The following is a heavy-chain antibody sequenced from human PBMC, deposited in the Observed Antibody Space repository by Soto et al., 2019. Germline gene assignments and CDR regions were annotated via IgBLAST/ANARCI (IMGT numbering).Heavy chain of an antibody. CDR2: ISAYNGNT. CDR1: GYTFTSSG. J-gene: IGHJ4*02. V-gene: IGHV1-18*04. Sequence: ASVKVSCTASGYTFTSSGSSWVRQAPVQGLEWMAWISAYNGNTNYAKMLQGRVTITTDTSTTIAYMELRSLRSDDTAVYYCARDPGVEDGVAARPFAYGGQGTLVTVSS. CDR3: ARDPGVEDGVAARPFAY. D-gene: IGHD6-6*01.